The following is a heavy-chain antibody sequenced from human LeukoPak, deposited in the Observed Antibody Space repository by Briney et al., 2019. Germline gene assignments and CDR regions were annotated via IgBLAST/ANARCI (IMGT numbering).Heavy chain of an antibody. V-gene: IGHV4-34*01. CDR1: GGSFSGYY. CDR2: INHSGST. D-gene: IGHD2-2*01. J-gene: IGHJ4*02. CDR3: ARMHLVVPAAMRPFDY. Sequence: PSETLSLTCAVYGGSFSGYYWSWIRQPPGKGQEWIGEINHSGSTNYNPSLKSRVTISVDTSKNQFSLKLSSVTAADTAVYYCARMHLVVPAAMRPFDYWGQGTLVTVSS.